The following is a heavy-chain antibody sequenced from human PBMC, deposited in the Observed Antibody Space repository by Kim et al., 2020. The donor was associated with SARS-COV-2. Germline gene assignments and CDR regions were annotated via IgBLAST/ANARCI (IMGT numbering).Heavy chain of an antibody. V-gene: IGHV3-30*03. CDR3: ATSLAARLGFYYGLDV. Sequence: GGSLRLSCAGSGFTFNSYGVHWVRQAPGKGLEWVAVISIDGSHKYYAESLKGRVTLSRDIPKKTVHLQMNSLRAEDTAVYYCATSLAARLGFYYGLDVWGQGTAVTVSS. CDR1: GFTFNSYG. D-gene: IGHD6-6*01. CDR2: ISIDGSHK. J-gene: IGHJ6*02.